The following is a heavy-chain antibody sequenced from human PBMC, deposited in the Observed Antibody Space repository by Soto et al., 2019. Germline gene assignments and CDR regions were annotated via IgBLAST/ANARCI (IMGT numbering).Heavy chain of an antibody. V-gene: IGHV5-51*01. CDR3: ARHSTVPSRTSEDYYYYYYMDV. Sequence: GESLKISCKGSGYSFTSYWIGWVRQMPGKGLEWMGIIYPGDSDTRNSPSFQGQGTISAGKSISTAYLQWSSLKASDTAMYYCARHSTVPSRTSEDYYYYYYMDVWGKGTTVTVSS. J-gene: IGHJ6*03. CDR1: GYSFTSYW. CDR2: IYPGDSDT. D-gene: IGHD4-4*01.